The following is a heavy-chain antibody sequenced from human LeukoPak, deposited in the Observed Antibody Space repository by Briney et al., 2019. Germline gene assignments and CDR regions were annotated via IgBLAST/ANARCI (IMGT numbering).Heavy chain of an antibody. Sequence: GGSLRLSCATSGFTFSSNWMSWVRHVPGRGLDWVANIKPDGSAEYYAASVKGRFTVSRDNAENSLYLQMNSLRVEDTAVYYCARAPILSRGWFDPWGQGTLVTVSS. CDR2: IKPDGSAE. V-gene: IGHV3-7*01. CDR3: ARAPILSRGWFDP. J-gene: IGHJ5*02. D-gene: IGHD3-10*01. CDR1: GFTFSSNW.